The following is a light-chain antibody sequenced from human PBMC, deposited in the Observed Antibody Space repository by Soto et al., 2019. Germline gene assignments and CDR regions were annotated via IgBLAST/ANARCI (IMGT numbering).Light chain of an antibody. CDR1: QSVSSSY. CDR3: KQYGISHGT. V-gene: IGKV3-20*01. J-gene: IGKJ1*01. Sequence: EIVLTQSPGTLSLSPGERATLSCRASQSVSSSYVAWYHQKPGQAPRLLIYGASSRATGIPDRFSGSGSGSDFTLTISRLEPKDFAVYYCKQYGISHGTFGQGIKVEIK. CDR2: GAS.